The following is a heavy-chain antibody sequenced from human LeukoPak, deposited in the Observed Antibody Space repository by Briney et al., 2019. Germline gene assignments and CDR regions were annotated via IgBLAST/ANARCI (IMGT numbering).Heavy chain of an antibody. Sequence: SETLSLTCAVYGGSFSGYYWSWIRQSPGKGLEWIGSTYYSGSTYYNPSLKSRVTISVDTSKNQFSLKLSSVTAADTAVYYCARGGYCSGGSCYVLRYYYYYGMDVWGQGTTVTVSS. CDR2: TYYSGST. D-gene: IGHD2-15*01. V-gene: IGHV4-34*01. CDR3: ARGGYCSGGSCYVLRYYYYYGMDV. CDR1: GGSFSGYY. J-gene: IGHJ6*02.